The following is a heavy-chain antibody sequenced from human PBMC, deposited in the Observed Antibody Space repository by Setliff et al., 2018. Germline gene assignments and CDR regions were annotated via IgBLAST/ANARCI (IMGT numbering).Heavy chain of an antibody. Sequence: SETLSLTCAVSGGSLNRGSYYWSWIRQSTEKGLEWLGRLHTSGDTYYNPSLNSRVTISADTSKNQFSLNLSSVTAADTAVYYCARDNRARHYMDVWGKGTTVTVSS. J-gene: IGHJ6*03. V-gene: IGHV4-61*02. CDR2: LHTSGDT. CDR1: GGSLNRGSYY. CDR3: ARDNRARHYMDV. D-gene: IGHD3-10*01.